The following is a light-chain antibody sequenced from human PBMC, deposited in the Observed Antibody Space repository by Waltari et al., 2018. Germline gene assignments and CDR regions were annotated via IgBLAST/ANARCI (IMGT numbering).Light chain of an antibody. J-gene: IGKJ3*01. CDR1: QGITNY. V-gene: IGKV1-9*01. CDR3: QQFHTFT. CDR2: AAS. Sequence: DIQLTQSPSFLSASVGDRVSIACRASQGITNYLAWYQQKPGKSPKLLIYAASTLQRGVPARFSGNGSGTDFTLTISSLQPEDFATYYCQQFHTFTFGPGTKVDI.